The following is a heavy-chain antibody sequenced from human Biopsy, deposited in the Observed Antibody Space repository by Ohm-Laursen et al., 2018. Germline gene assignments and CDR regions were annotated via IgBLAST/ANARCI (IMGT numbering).Heavy chain of an antibody. CDR1: GGSFSGYY. Sequence: TGTLSLTWAVFGGSFSGYYWSWIRQPQGKGLEWIGEINHSGSTNNNPSLKSRVTISVDTSKNQFSLKVSFVTAADTAVYYCARGRGYCGGDCYPTYYYNYGMDVWGQGTTVTVSS. CDR2: INHSGST. CDR3: ARGRGYCGGDCYPTYYYNYGMDV. V-gene: IGHV4-34*01. D-gene: IGHD2-21*02. J-gene: IGHJ6*02.